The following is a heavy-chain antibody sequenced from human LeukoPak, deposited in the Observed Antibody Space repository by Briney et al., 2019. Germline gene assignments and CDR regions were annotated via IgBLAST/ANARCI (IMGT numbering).Heavy chain of an antibody. CDR2: ISAYNGNT. CDR1: GYTFTSYG. CDR3: ARDRAGYSYGPTWPIDY. J-gene: IGHJ4*02. Sequence: ASVKVSCKAYGYTFTSYGISWVRQAPGQGLEWMGWISAYNGNTNYAQKLQGRVTMTTDTSTSTAYMELRSLRSDDTAVYYCARDRAGYSYGPTWPIDYWGQGTLVTVSS. V-gene: IGHV1-18*04. D-gene: IGHD5-18*01.